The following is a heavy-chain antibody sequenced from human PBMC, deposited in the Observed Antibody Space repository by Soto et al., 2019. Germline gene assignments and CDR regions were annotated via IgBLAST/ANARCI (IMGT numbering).Heavy chain of an antibody. CDR1: GFTVTSNG. V-gene: IGHV3-23*01. D-gene: IGHD5-18*01. CDR2: ISPNGQGI. CDR3: ARDRGYSCFDY. Sequence: GGSLRLSCGVSGFTVTSNGVSWVRQAPGKGLEWVSAISPNGQGIWYADSVKGRFTISRDISRNTVFLQMNSLRAEDTAVYYCARDRGYSCFDYWGLGTLVTVSS. J-gene: IGHJ4*02.